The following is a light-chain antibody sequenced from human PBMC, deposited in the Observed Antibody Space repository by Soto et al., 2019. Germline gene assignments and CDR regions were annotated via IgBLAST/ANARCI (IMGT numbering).Light chain of an antibody. CDR1: QSVTSTY. Sequence: EIVLTQSPGTLSLSPGERATLSCRASQSVTSTYLSWDQQKPGQAPRLLIYGESSRATGIPDRFSGSGSGTHFTLTISRLDPEDFAVYYCQQYASSPITFGQGTRLEIK. CDR2: GES. CDR3: QQYASSPIT. J-gene: IGKJ5*01. V-gene: IGKV3-20*01.